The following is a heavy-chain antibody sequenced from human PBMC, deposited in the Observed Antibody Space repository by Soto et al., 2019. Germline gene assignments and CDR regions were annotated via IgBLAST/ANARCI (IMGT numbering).Heavy chain of an antibody. D-gene: IGHD6-19*01. CDR1: GGSISSYY. J-gene: IGHJ6*02. V-gene: IGHV4-59*01. Sequence: ETLSLTCTVSGGSISSYYWSWIRQPPGKGLEWIGYIYYSGSTNYNPSLKSRVTISVDTSKNQFSLKLSSVTAADTAVYYCARETVATEPDYYYYYGMDVWGQGTTVTVSS. CDR3: ARETVATEPDYYYYYGMDV. CDR2: IYYSGST.